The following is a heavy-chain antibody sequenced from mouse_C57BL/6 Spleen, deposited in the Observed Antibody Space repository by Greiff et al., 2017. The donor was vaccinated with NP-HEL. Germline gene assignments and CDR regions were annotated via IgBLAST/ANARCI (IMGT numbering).Heavy chain of an antibody. CDR1: GFTFSDYY. D-gene: IGHD1-1*01. Sequence: EVHLVESEGGLVQPGSSMKLSCTASGFTFSDYYMAWVRQVPEKGLEWVANINYDGSSTYYLDSLKSRFIISRDNAKNILYLQMSSLKSEDTATYYCARVHGSFYFDYWGQGTTLTVSS. J-gene: IGHJ2*01. CDR3: ARVHGSFYFDY. V-gene: IGHV5-16*01. CDR2: INYDGSST.